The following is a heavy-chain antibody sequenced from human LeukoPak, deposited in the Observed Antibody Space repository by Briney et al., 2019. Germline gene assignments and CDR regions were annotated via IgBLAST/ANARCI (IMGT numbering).Heavy chain of an antibody. CDR1: AFTFSNYG. D-gene: IGHD6-19*01. Sequence: PGGSLRLSCAASAFTFSNYGMHWVRQAPGKGLEWVAVVSYAGSTTYYADSVKGRFTISRDNSKNTLYLQMNSLRAEDTAVYYCAKEPIPMAGGYYFDYWGQGTLVTVFS. CDR3: AKEPIPMAGGYYFDY. J-gene: IGHJ4*02. CDR2: VSYAGSTT. V-gene: IGHV3-30*18.